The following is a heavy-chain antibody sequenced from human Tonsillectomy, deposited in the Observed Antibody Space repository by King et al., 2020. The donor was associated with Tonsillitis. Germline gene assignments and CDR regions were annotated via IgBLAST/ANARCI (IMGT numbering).Heavy chain of an antibody. J-gene: IGHJ6*02. D-gene: IGHD5-24*01. V-gene: IGHV3-43*01. Sequence: HWVRQVPGKGLEWVSLITWDGGSTYYADSVKGRFTISRDNSKNSRYLQMNSLRTDDTALYYCAKDITAVEMPTIHYYGMDVWGQGTTVTVSS. CDR3: AKDITAVEMPTIHYYGMDV. CDR2: ITWDGGST.